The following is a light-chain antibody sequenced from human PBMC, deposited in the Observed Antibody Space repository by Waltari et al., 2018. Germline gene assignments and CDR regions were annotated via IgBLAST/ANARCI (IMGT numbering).Light chain of an antibody. J-gene: IGKJ4*01. CDR3: QQYNRWPPLT. CDR1: QSIDNN. Sequence: EIVMTQSPATLSVSPGERATLSCKASQSIDNNLAWYQQKPGQAPRLLIYGVSTRATGVPARFSGSGSGTEFTLTISSLQSEDCTVFYCQQYNRWPPLTFGGGTKVEIK. CDR2: GVS. V-gene: IGKV3-15*01.